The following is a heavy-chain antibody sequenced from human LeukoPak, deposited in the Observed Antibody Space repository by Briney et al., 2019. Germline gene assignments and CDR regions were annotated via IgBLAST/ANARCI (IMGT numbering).Heavy chain of an antibody. V-gene: IGHV1-46*01. CDR1: GYTFTSYY. D-gene: IGHD6-6*01. J-gene: IGHJ3*02. CDR2: INPSGGST. Sequence: ASVKVSCKASGYTFTSYYMHWVRQAPGQGLEWMGIINPSGGSTSYAQKFQGRVTMTRDTSTSTVYMELSSLRSEDTAVYYCATLGRPARAWGDAVDMWGQGTMVTVSS. CDR3: ATLGRPARAWGDAVDM.